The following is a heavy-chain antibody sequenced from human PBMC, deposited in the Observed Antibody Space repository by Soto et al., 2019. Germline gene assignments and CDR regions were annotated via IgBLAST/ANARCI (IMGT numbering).Heavy chain of an antibody. D-gene: IGHD4-17*01. J-gene: IGHJ3*02. CDR2: ISWNSGNI. V-gene: IGHV3-9*01. CDR1: GFTFDDYA. Sequence: EVQLVESGGGLVQPGRSVRLSCGASGFTFDDYAMHWVRQAPGKGLEWVSGISWNSGNIGYADSVKGRFTISRDNAKNSLYLQMNSLRAEDTALYYCAKWDDYGDRKEAFDIWGQGTMVTVSS. CDR3: AKWDDYGDRKEAFDI.